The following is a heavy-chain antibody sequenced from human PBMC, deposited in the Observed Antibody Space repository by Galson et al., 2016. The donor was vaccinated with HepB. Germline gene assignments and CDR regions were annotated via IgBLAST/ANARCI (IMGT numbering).Heavy chain of an antibody. J-gene: IGHJ6*02. D-gene: IGHD3-10*01. V-gene: IGHV3-9*01. CDR3: AKDRGNLNYYHLYGMDV. Sequence: SLRLSCAASGFPFDDFAMHWVRQTPKKGLEWVASITWNGKIEDYVDSVKGRFTLSRDNAENSLHLQMNSLRPEDAALYYCAKDRGNLNYYHLYGMDVWGQGTTVTVSS. CDR2: ITWNGKIE. CDR1: GFPFDDFA.